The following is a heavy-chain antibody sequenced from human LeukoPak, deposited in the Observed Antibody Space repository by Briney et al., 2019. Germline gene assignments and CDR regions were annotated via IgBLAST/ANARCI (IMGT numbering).Heavy chain of an antibody. CDR3: ARGAVAGTNY. CDR2: INHSGST. Sequence: SETLSLTCAVYGGSFSGYYWSWIRQPPGKGLEWIGEINHSGSTDYNPSLKSRVTISVDTSKNQFSLKLSSVTAADTAVYYCARGAVAGTNYWGQGTLVTVSS. CDR1: GGSFSGYY. D-gene: IGHD6-19*01. J-gene: IGHJ4*02. V-gene: IGHV4-34*01.